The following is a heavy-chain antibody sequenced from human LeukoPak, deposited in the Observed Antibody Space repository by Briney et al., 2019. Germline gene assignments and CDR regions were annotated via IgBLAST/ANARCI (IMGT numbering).Heavy chain of an antibody. V-gene: IGHV3-23*01. CDR1: GFTFSNYA. D-gene: IGHD5-24*01. Sequence: GESLRLSCAASGFTFSNYAMCWVRQAPGKGLEWVSCISGFSDTTGSTYYAASVKGRVTISRNNSKNTLYLQLNSLRAEDTAVYYCAKNKVGVASPGYWGQGTLVTVSS. CDR3: AKNKVGVASPGY. J-gene: IGHJ4*02. CDR2: ISGFSDTTGST.